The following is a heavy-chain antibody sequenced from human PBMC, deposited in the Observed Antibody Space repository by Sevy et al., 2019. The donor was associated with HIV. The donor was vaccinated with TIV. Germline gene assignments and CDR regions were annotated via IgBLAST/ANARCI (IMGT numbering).Heavy chain of an antibody. CDR1: GFDFANAW. V-gene: IGHV3-15*07. Sequence: EGSLRLSCTASGFDFANAWMNWVRQAPGKGLEWVGHIQSMTDGGAADYAAPVKGRFTISRHDSKNTLYLQMNSLKAEDTAVYYCSTADLISYWGRGTLVTVSS. CDR3: STADLISY. CDR2: IQSMTDGGAA. J-gene: IGHJ4*02.